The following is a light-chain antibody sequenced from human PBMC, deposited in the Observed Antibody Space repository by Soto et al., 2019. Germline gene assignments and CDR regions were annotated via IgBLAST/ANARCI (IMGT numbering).Light chain of an antibody. Sequence: QSALTQPASVSGSPGQSITISCTGANSDVASFDLVSWYQHHPGKAPKLIIYEVRKRPSGVSFRFSGSKSGNTASLTISGLQAEDEADYFCCSYARSSTMVFGGGTKLTVL. CDR1: NSDVASFDL. CDR3: CSYARSSTMV. V-gene: IGLV2-23*02. CDR2: EVR. J-gene: IGLJ3*02.